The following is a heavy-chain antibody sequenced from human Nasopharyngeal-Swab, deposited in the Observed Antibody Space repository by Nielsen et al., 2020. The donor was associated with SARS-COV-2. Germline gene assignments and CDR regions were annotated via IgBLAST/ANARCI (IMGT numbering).Heavy chain of an antibody. CDR1: GYSISSGYY. CDR3: AREGTGDVYYYYYIDV. Sequence: SETLSLTCTVSGYSISSGYYWGWIRQPPGKGLEWIGSIYHSGSTYYNPSLKSRVTISVDTSKNQFSLKLSSVTAADTAVYYCAREGTGDVYYYYYIDVWGKGTTVTVSS. CDR2: IYHSGST. D-gene: IGHD7-27*01. J-gene: IGHJ6*03. V-gene: IGHV4-38-2*02.